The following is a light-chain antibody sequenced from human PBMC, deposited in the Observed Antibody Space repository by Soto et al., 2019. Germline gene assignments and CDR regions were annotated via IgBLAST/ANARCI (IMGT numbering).Light chain of an antibody. V-gene: IGLV2-23*02. CDR2: EVS. J-gene: IGLJ1*01. CDR3: CSYAGSSFIV. CDR1: SSDVGSYNL. Sequence: QSVLTQPASVSGSPGQSITISCTGTSSDVGSYNLVSWYQQHPGKAPKLMIYEVSKRPSGVSNRFSGSKSGNTASLTISGLQAEDEADYYCCSYAGSSFIVFGTGTKLTVL.